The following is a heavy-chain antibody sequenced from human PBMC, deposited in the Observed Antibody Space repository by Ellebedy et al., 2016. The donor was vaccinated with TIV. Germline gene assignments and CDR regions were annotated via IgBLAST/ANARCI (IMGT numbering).Heavy chain of an antibody. Sequence: ASVKVSCKASGYTFSSYYMHWVRQAPGQGLEWMGWINPNSGGTNYAQKFQGRVTMTRDTSISTAYMELSRLRSDDTAVYYCARDATVTAGTDWFDPWGQGTLVTVSS. CDR3: ARDATVTAGTDWFDP. CDR2: INPNSGGT. V-gene: IGHV1-2*02. CDR1: GYTFSSYY. J-gene: IGHJ5*02. D-gene: IGHD4-17*01.